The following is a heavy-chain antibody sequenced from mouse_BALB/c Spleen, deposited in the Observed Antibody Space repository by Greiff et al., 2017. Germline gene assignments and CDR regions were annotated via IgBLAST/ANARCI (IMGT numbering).Heavy chain of an antibody. D-gene: IGHD2-4*01. CDR3: AREGGLYYYAMDY. J-gene: IGHJ4*01. CDR2: ISDGGSYT. V-gene: IGHV5-4*02. Sequence: EVKVVESGGGLVKPGGSLKLSCAASGFTFSDYYMYWVRQTPEKRLEWVATISDGGSYTYYPDSVKGRFTISRDNAKNNLYLQMSSLKSEDTAMYYCAREGGLYYYAMDYWGQGTSVTVSS. CDR1: GFTFSDYY.